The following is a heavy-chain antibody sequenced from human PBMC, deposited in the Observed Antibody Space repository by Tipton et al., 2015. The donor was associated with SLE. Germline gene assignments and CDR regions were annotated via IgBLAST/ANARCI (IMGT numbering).Heavy chain of an antibody. Sequence: QLVQSGAEVKKPGESLKISCKGSGYSFTSYWIGWVRQMPGKGLEWMGIIYPGDSDTTYSPSFQGQVTISADKSISTAYLQWSSLKASDTAMYYCARRTVKSIAAAGDDYWGQGDLVTVSS. CDR3: ARRTVKSIAAAGDDY. J-gene: IGHJ4*02. D-gene: IGHD6-13*01. V-gene: IGHV5-51*03. CDR1: GYSFTSYW. CDR2: IYPGDSDT.